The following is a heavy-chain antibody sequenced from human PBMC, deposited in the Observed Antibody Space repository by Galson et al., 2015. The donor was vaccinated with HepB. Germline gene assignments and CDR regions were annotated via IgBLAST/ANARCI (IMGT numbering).Heavy chain of an antibody. J-gene: IGHJ2*01. Sequence: ETLSLTCTVSGGSISGYYWSWIRQPPGKELEWIGFIYYSGSTKYNPSLKSRVTISVDTSKNQFSLRLTSMTAADTAVYYCARRASGYDSGDYWYFDLWGRGTLVTVSS. V-gene: IGHV4-59*08. CDR2: IYYSGST. D-gene: IGHD5-12*01. CDR3: ARRASGYDSGDYWYFDL. CDR1: GGSISGYY.